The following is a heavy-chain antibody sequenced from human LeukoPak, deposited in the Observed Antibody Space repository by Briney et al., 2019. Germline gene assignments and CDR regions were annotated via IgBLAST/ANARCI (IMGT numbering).Heavy chain of an antibody. Sequence: SETLSLTCTVSGGSISSYYWSWIRQPPGKGLEWIGYIYYSGSTNYNPSLKSRVTISVDTSKNQFSLKLSSVTAADTAVYYCARIEDSGWYEGAAFDIWGQGTMVTVSS. CDR3: ARIEDSGWYEGAAFDI. CDR1: GGSISSYY. J-gene: IGHJ3*02. V-gene: IGHV4-59*01. CDR2: IYYSGST. D-gene: IGHD6-19*01.